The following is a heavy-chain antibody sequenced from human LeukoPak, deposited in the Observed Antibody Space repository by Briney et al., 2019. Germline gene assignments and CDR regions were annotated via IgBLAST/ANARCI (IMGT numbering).Heavy chain of an antibody. CDR2: IYTSGST. CDR3: ARAGAYYYDSARNDAFDI. CDR1: GGSISSGSYY. V-gene: IGHV4-61*02. J-gene: IGHJ3*02. D-gene: IGHD3-22*01. Sequence: SQTLSLTCTVSGGSISSGSYYWSWIRQPAGKGLEWIGRIYTSGSTNYNPSLKGRVTISVDTSKNQFSLKLSSVTAADTAVYYCARAGAYYYDSARNDAFDIWGQGTMVTVSS.